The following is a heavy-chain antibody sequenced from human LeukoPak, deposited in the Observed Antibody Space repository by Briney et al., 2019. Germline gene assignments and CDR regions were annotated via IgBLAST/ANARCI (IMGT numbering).Heavy chain of an antibody. V-gene: IGHV5-51*01. CDR3: ARRYCSGGSCYANFYH. CDR2: IYPDDSDT. Sequence: GESLKISCKGSGFSFTNYWIGWVRQMPGKGLEWMGIIYPDDSDTRYSPSFQGQVTISADKSISTAYLQWSSLKASDTAVYYCARRYCSGGSCYANFYHWGQGTLVTVSS. CDR1: GFSFTNYW. J-gene: IGHJ4*02. D-gene: IGHD2-15*01.